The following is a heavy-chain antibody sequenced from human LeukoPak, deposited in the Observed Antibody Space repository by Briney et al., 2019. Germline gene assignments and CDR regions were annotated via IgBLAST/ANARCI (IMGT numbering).Heavy chain of an antibody. CDR3: ARDTVAGNYLDY. D-gene: IGHD6-19*01. CDR1: GGSISSYY. Sequence: PSETLSLTCTVSGGSISSYYWSWIRQPPGKGLEWIGYIYYSGSTNYNPSLKSRVTISVDTSKNQFSLQLNSVTPEDTAVYYCARDTVAGNYLDYWGQGTLVTVSS. CDR2: IYYSGST. V-gene: IGHV4-59*12. J-gene: IGHJ4*02.